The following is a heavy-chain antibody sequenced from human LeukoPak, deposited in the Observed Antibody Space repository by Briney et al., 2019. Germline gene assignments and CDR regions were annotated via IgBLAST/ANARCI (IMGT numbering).Heavy chain of an antibody. CDR1: GFIFSDYY. CDR2: ISGSGDTI. Sequence: PGGSLRLSCAASGFIFSDYYMNWIRQAPGKGLEWLSRISGSGDTIQYADSVKGRFTISRDNAKNSLYLDMKSLRADDTAVYFCARESRYFVWFDPWGQGTLVTVSS. CDR3: ARESRYFVWFDP. D-gene: IGHD3-9*01. J-gene: IGHJ5*02. V-gene: IGHV3-11*04.